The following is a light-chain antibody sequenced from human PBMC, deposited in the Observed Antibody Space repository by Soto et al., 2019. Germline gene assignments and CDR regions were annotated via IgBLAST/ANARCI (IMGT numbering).Light chain of an antibody. Sequence: ELVMTQSPVTLSVSPGERATLSFRASQSVSGYLAWYQQKPGQAPRLLIYAASTRAAGIPARFSGSGSGTEFTLTISTLQSEDFAVYYCQQYISWPPTFGGGTKVEIK. CDR2: AAS. CDR1: QSVSGY. J-gene: IGKJ4*01. V-gene: IGKV3-15*01. CDR3: QQYISWPPT.